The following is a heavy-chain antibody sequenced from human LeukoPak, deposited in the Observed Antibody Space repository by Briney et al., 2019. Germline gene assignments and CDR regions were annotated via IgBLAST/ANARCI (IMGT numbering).Heavy chain of an antibody. V-gene: IGHV3-30*02. CDR3: AKDPYSSSWCDY. CDR2: IQYDGSDK. Sequence: GGSLRLSCAASGFTFSSYGMHWVRQAPGKGLEWVAFIQYDGSDKYYADSVKGRFTTSRDNSKNTLYLQMSSLRAEDTAVYYCAKDPYSSSWCDYWGQGTLVTVSS. D-gene: IGHD6-13*01. J-gene: IGHJ4*02. CDR1: GFTFSSYG.